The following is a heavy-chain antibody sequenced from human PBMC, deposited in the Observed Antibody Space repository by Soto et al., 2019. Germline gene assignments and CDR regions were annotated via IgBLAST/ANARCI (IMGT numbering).Heavy chain of an antibody. CDR1: GYTFTSYG. V-gene: IGHV1-18*04. CDR2: ISAYNGNT. CDR3: ARDLGYCSSTSCHNWFEP. D-gene: IGHD2-2*01. Sequence: ASVKVSCKASGYTFTSYGISWVRQAPGQGLEWMGWISAYNGNTNYAQKLQGRVTMTTDTSTSTAYMELRSLRSDDTAVYYCARDLGYCSSTSCHNWFEPWGQGTLVNVSS. J-gene: IGHJ5*02.